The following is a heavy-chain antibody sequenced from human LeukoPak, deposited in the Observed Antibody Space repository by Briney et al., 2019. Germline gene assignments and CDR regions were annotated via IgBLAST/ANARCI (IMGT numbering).Heavy chain of an antibody. D-gene: IGHD6-13*01. CDR2: VLYSGST. J-gene: IGHJ4*02. CDR1: SDSIIGYY. CDR3: ARDSRAGLDS. V-gene: IGHV4-59*01. Sequence: PSETLSLTCSVSSDSIIGYYWTWVRQPPGKGLEWIGYVLYSGSTNCNPSLKSRVTISLDMSNKQFSLKLSSVTAADTAVYYCARDSRAGLDSWGQGTLVTVSS.